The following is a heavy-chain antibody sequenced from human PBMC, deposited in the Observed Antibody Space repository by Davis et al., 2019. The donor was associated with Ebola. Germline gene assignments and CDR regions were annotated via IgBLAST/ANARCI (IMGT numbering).Heavy chain of an antibody. CDR2: IGTRGDPT. CDR3: VRDYLFALDI. CDR1: GGKGRDFY. J-gene: IGHJ3*02. Sequence: GESLKISCADSGGKGRDFYMNWVRQAPGKGLEWVSYIGTRGDPTVYADSVKGRFTVSRDDANNSLSLLMNSLRDEDTAIYYCVRDYLFALDIWGQGTMVTVSS. V-gene: IGHV3-11*04.